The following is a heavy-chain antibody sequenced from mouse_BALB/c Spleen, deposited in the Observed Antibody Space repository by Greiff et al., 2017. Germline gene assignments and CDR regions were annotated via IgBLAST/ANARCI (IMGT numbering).Heavy chain of an antibody. D-gene: IGHD2-3*01. CDR3: ARGYDGFAY. J-gene: IGHJ3*01. CDR1: GFTFCSYA. CDR2: ISSGGST. V-gene: IGHV5-6-5*01. Sequence: EVKLVESGGGLVKPGGSLKLSCAASGFTFCSYAMSWVRQTPEKRLEWVASISSGGSTYYPDSVKGRFTISRDNARIILYLQMSSLRSEDTAMYYCARGYDGFAYWGQGTLVTVSA.